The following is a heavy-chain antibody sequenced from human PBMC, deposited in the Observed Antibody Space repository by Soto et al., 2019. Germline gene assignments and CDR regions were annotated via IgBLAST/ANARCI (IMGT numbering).Heavy chain of an antibody. Sequence: GESLKISCNGSGYSFTSYWIGWVRQMPGKGLEWMGIIYPGDSDTRYSPSFQGQVTISADKSISTAYLQWSSLKASDTAMYYCAIGRYCSGGSCYPHYYYYCMDVWGQGTTVTVSS. J-gene: IGHJ6*02. CDR1: GYSFTSYW. CDR3: AIGRYCSGGSCYPHYYYYCMDV. D-gene: IGHD2-15*01. CDR2: IYPGDSDT. V-gene: IGHV5-51*01.